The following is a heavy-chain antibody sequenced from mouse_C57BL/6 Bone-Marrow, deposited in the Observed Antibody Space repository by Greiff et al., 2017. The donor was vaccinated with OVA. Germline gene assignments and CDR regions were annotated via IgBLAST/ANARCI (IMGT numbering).Heavy chain of an antibody. Sequence: EVKLMESVAELVRPGASVKLSCTASGFNIKNTYMHWVQQRPEQGLEWIGRIDPANGNTKYAPKFQGKALITADTSSNKASLQLRCLTSEDTAIYYCAPDDGSGYVAYWGQGTTLTVSS. V-gene: IGHV14-3*01. J-gene: IGHJ2*01. D-gene: IGHD3-2*02. CDR2: IDPANGNT. CDR3: APDDGSGYVAY. CDR1: GFNIKNTY.